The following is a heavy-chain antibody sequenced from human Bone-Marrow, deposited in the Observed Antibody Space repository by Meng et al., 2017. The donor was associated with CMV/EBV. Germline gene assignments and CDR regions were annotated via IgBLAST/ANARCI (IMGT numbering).Heavy chain of an antibody. CDR3: ARDRHCSSTSCSMIDAFDI. V-gene: IGHV3-7*01. CDR2: IKQDGSEK. J-gene: IGHJ3*02. CDR1: GFTFSSYW. Sequence: GGSLRLSCTASGFTFSSYWMSWVRQAPGKGLEWVANIKQDGSEKYYVDSVKGRFTISRDNAKNSLYLQMNSLRAEDTAVYYCARDRHCSSTSCSMIDAFDIWGQGTMVTVSS. D-gene: IGHD2-2*01.